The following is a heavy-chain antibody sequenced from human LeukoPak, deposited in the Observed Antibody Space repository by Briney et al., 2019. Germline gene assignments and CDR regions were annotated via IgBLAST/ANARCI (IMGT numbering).Heavy chain of an antibody. V-gene: IGHV3-9*01. CDR1: GFTFDDYA. J-gene: IGHJ4*02. CDR2: ISWNSGSI. CDR3: AKDLYSSSY. Sequence: GGSLRLSCAASGFTFDDYAMHWVRQAPGKGLEWVSGISWNSGSIGYADSVKGRFTISRDNAKNSLYLQMNSLRAEDTALYYCAKDLYSSSYWGQGTLVTASS. D-gene: IGHD6-6*01.